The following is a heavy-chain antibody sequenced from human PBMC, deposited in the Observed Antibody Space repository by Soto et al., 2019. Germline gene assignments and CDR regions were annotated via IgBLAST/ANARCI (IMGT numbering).Heavy chain of an antibody. Sequence: GASVKVSCKASGGTFSSSGFSWVRQAPGQGLEWMGMIVPSLDTTNYAQKFQARVTITADEVTSTAYMELRSLRSEETAVYYCARWPQPRYTADPYAVDVWGQGTRVTVSS. D-gene: IGHD3-16*02. CDR2: IVPSLDTT. J-gene: IGHJ6*02. CDR1: GGTFSSSG. V-gene: IGHV1-69*11. CDR3: ARWPQPRYTADPYAVDV.